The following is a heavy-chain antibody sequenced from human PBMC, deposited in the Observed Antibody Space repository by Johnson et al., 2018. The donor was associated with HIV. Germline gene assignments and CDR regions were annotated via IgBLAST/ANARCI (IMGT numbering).Heavy chain of an antibody. V-gene: IGHV3-66*01. CDR1: GFTVSSNY. CDR3: ARDGSQLADAFEI. CDR2: IYSGGST. J-gene: IGHJ3*02. Sequence: VQLVESGGGLVQPGGSLRLSCAASGFTVSSNYMNWVRQTPGKGLAWVAVIYSGGSTYYADAVKSSCTILRDNSKNTLYLQMNSLRAEDTAVYYCARDGSQLADAFEIWGQGTMVTVSS. D-gene: IGHD6-6*01.